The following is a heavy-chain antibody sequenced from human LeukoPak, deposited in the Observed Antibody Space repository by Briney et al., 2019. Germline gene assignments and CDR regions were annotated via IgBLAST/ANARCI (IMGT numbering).Heavy chain of an antibody. V-gene: IGHV4-4*07. CDR3: ARENSGSYREFDY. CDR2: IYTSGST. D-gene: IGHD1-26*01. CDR1: GGSISSYY. Sequence: SETLSLTCTVSGGSISSYYWSWIRQPAGKGLEWIGRIYTSGSTNYNASLKSRVSMSVDTSKNRFSLKLSSVTAADTAVFYCARENSGSYREFDYWGQGTLVTVSS. J-gene: IGHJ4*02.